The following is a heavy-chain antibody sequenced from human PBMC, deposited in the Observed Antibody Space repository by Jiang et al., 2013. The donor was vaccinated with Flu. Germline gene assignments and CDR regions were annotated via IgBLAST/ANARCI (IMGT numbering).Heavy chain of an antibody. CDR3: ARVESGTSSLPFYYAMDV. CDR1: GGSINHYH. D-gene: IGHD1-26*01. Sequence: SLTCTVSGGSINHYHWSWIRQPPGKGLEWIGYIYYTGNANYNPSLQSRVTMSVDTSKNQFSLKLNSVTAADTAVYFCARVESGTSSLPFYYAMDVWGQGTTVTVSS. V-gene: IGHV4-59*01. J-gene: IGHJ6*02. CDR2: IYYTGNA.